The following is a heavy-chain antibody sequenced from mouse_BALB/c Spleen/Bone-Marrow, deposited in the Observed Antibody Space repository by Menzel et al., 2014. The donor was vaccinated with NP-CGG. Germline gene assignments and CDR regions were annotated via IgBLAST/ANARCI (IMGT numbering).Heavy chain of an antibody. J-gene: IGHJ4*01. CDR3: ARGLYGARDY. Sequence: QVQLQQSGAELVKPGASVKLSCKASGYTFTSYWMYWVIQRPGQGLEWIGEINPRSGRTNYNEKFKSRATLTVDKSSSTAYMQLSSLTSEDSAVYYCARGLYGARDYWGQGTSVTVSS. CDR1: GYTFTSYW. CDR2: INPRSGRT. V-gene: IGHV1S81*02. D-gene: IGHD1-1*01.